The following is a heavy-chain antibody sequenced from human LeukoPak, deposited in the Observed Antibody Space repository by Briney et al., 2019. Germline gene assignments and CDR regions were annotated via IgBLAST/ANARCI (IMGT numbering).Heavy chain of an antibody. CDR2: ISSSSSYI. V-gene: IGHV3-21*01. J-gene: IGHJ3*02. CDR1: GFTFSSYS. D-gene: IGHD6-6*01. Sequence: GGSLRLSCAASGFTFSSYSMNWVRQAPGKGLEWVSSISSSSSYIYYADSVKGRFTISRANAKNSLYLQMNSLRAEDTAVYYCARAEAARLGAFDIWGQGTMVTVSS. CDR3: ARAEAARLGAFDI.